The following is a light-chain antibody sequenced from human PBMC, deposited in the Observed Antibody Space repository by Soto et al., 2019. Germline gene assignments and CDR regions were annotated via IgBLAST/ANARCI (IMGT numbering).Light chain of an antibody. CDR2: AAS. J-gene: IGKJ5*01. CDR3: QQSYSTPIT. V-gene: IGKV1-39*01. CDR1: QSIRTF. Sequence: DIQITQSPSSLSSSVGDGVTITCPASQSIRTFLNWYQQKPGKAPKLLIYAASSLQSGVPSRFSGSGSGTDFTLTISSLQPEDFATYYCQQSYSTPITFGQGTRLEIK.